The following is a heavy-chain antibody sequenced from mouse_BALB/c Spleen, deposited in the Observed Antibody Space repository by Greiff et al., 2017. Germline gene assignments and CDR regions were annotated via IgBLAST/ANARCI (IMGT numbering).Heavy chain of an antibody. V-gene: IGHV1-7*01. Sequence: QVQLKESGAELAKPGASVKMSCKASGYTFTSYWMHWVKQRPGQGLEWIGYINPSTGYTEYNQKFKDKATLTADKSSSTAYMQLSSLTSEDSAVYYCARRGLGSYYFDYRGQGTTLTVSS. CDR2: INPSTGYT. CDR3: ARRGLGSYYFDY. J-gene: IGHJ2*01. D-gene: IGHD3-1*01. CDR1: GYTFTSYW.